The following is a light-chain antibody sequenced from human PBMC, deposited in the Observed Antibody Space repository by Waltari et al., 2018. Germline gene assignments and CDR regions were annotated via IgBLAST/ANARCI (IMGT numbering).Light chain of an antibody. V-gene: IGLV2-14*03. CDR3: SSYISSDTLEL. Sequence: QSALTQPASVSGSPGQSFTISCTGTSSDVGCYNYVSWYQQHPGKAPKLIIFDVSNRPAGVSSRFSGSKSGNTASLTISGLQAQDGADYYCSSYISSDTLELFGGGTSLTV. CDR1: SSDVGCYNY. CDR2: DVS. J-gene: IGLJ2*01.